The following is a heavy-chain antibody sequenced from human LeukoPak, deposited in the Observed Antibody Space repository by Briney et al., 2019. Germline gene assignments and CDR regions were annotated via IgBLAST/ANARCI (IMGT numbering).Heavy chain of an antibody. J-gene: IGHJ4*02. Sequence: ASVKVSCKASGYTFTSYGISWVRQAPGQGLEWMGIINPSGGSTSYAQKFQGRVTMTRDTSTSTVYMELSSLRSEDTAVYYCARDSHSSGSGPLDWGQGTLVTVSS. CDR2: INPSGGST. D-gene: IGHD6-19*01. V-gene: IGHV1-46*01. CDR3: ARDSHSSGSGPLD. CDR1: GYTFTSYG.